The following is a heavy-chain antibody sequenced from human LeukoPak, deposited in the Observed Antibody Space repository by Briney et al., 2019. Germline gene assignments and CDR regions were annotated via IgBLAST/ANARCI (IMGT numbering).Heavy chain of an antibody. J-gene: IGHJ4*02. CDR2: ISAYNGNT. CDR3: ARGKRWLQFGPFDY. D-gene: IGHD5-24*01. Sequence: ASVKVSCKASGYTFTSYGISWVRQAPGQGLEWMGWISAYNGNTNYAQKLQGRVTMTRDTSTSTVYMELSSLRSEDTAVYYCARGKRWLQFGPFDYWGQGTLVTVSS. V-gene: IGHV1-18*01. CDR1: GYTFTSYG.